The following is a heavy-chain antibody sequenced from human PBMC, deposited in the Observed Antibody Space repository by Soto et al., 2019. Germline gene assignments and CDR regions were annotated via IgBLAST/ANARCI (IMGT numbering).Heavy chain of an antibody. Sequence: QVQLQESGPGLVKPSGTLSLTCAVSGVSISSNNWWSWVRQPPGKGLEWIGEMYHTGSTNYNPSRKSRATRSVDKSKIQLSLELNAVTAADTAVYYCARTCRYQYDSGEGNFDYGCQGTLVPVSS. CDR1: GVSISSNNW. V-gene: IGHV4-4*02. J-gene: IGHJ4*02. D-gene: IGHD3-22*01. CDR2: MYHTGST. CDR3: ARTCRYQYDSGEGNFDY.